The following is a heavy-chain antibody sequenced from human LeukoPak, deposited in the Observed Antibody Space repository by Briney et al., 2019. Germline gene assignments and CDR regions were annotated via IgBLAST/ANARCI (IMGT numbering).Heavy chain of an antibody. D-gene: IGHD1-7*01. CDR3: ARESSGTDIFDY. CDR2: IWYDGSNK. CDR1: GFTFSTYG. J-gene: IGHJ4*02. V-gene: IGHV3-33*01. Sequence: GRSLRLSCAASGFTFSTYGMHWVRQAPGKGLEWVAVIWYDGSNKYYADSVKGRFTISRDNSKNTVYLQMNSLRAEDTAVYYCARESSGTDIFDYWGQGTLVTVSS.